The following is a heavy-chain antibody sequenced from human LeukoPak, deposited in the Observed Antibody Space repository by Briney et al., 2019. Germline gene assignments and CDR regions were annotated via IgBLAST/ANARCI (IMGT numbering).Heavy chain of an antibody. V-gene: IGHV4-34*01. Sequence: PSETLSLTCTVSGGSISSYYWSWIRQPPGKGLEWIGEINHSGSTNYNPSLKSRVTISVDTSKNQFSLKLSSVTAADTAVYYCARESSSSWYGLDYWGQGTLVTVSS. CDR1: GGSISSYY. D-gene: IGHD6-13*01. J-gene: IGHJ4*02. CDR3: ARESSSSWYGLDY. CDR2: INHSGST.